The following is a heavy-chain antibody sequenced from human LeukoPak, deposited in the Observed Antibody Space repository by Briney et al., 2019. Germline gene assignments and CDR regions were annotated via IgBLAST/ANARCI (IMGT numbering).Heavy chain of an antibody. Sequence: GGSLRLSCAASGITFTNAWLTWVRQAPGKGLEGVGRVKTKGDGGAADYAAPGKGRFTISRDDSTKTLYLQMNSLKTEDTAVYYCTTDRMIYATNWAVSWFDPWGQGTLVTVSS. D-gene: IGHD2-8*01. V-gene: IGHV3-15*01. CDR1: GITFTNAW. CDR2: VKTKGDGGAA. CDR3: TTDRMIYATNWAVSWFDP. J-gene: IGHJ5*02.